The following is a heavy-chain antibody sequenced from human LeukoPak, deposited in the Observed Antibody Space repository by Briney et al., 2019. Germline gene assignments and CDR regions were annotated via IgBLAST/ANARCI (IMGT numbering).Heavy chain of an antibody. CDR3: ARGISGTSGYYFRGLDY. CDR2: ISSTSSYI. CDR1: GFTFTTYS. J-gene: IGHJ4*02. D-gene: IGHD3-22*01. V-gene: IGHV3-21*01. Sequence: GGSLRLSCAASGFTFTTYSMNWVRRAPGKGLEWVSSISSTSSYIYYADSVKGRFTISRDNAKNSLYLQMNSLRAEDTAVYYCARGISGTSGYYFRGLDYWGQGTLVTVSS.